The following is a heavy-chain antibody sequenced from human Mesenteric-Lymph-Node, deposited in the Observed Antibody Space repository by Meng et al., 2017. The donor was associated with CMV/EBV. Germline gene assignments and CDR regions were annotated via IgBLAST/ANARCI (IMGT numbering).Heavy chain of an antibody. Sequence: ASVKVSCKASGYTFTSYHINWVRQATGQGLEWMGGMDPKSGNTDYAQKFQGRVTMTRNTSTSTAYMELSSLRSEDSAVYYCARRPKYCTTSSCWGQGTLVTVSS. V-gene: IGHV1-8*01. CDR2: MDPKSGNT. CDR3: ARRPKYCTTSSC. D-gene: IGHD2-8*01. CDR1: GYTFTSYH. J-gene: IGHJ4*02.